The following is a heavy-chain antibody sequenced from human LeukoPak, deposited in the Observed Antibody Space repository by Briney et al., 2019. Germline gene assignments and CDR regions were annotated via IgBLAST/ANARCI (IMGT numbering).Heavy chain of an antibody. J-gene: IGHJ4*02. Sequence: GGSLRLSCAASGFTFSSSGMHWVRQAPGKGLEWVAVISYDGSKKYYADSVKGRFTISRDNTKNTLYLQMNSLRAEDTAVYYCAKDFGSYGYFVVDYWGEGTLVTVSS. D-gene: IGHD5-18*01. CDR2: ISYDGSKK. V-gene: IGHV3-30*18. CDR3: AKDFGSYGYFVVDY. CDR1: GFTFSSSG.